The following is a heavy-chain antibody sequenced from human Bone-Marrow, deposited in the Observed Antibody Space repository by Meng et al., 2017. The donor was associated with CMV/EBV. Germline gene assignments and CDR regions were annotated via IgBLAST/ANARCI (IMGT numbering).Heavy chain of an antibody. J-gene: IGHJ6*02. CDR2: INPSGGST. V-gene: IGHV1-46*01. CDR1: GYTFTSYY. CDR3: ATPLRYCSSTSCYYGMDV. D-gene: IGHD2-2*01. Sequence: ASVKVSCKASGYTFTSYYMHWVRQAPGQGLEWMGIINPSGGSTSYAQKFQGRVTKTRDTSTSTVYMELSSLRSEDTAVYYCATPLRYCSSTSCYYGMDVWGQGTTVTVSS.